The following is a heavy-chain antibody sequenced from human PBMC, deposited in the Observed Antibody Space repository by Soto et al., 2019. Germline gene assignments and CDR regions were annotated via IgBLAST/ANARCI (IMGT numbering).Heavy chain of an antibody. V-gene: IGHV3-30-3*01. CDR3: ARDKERYSSGWYGLGP. D-gene: IGHD6-19*01. Sequence: QVQLVESGGGVVQPGRSLRLSCAASGFTFSSYAMHWVRQAPGKGLEWVAVISYDGSNKYYADSVKGRFTISRDNSKNTLYLQMNSLRAEDTAVYYCARDKERYSSGWYGLGPWGQGTLVTVSS. CDR1: GFTFSSYA. CDR2: ISYDGSNK. J-gene: IGHJ5*02.